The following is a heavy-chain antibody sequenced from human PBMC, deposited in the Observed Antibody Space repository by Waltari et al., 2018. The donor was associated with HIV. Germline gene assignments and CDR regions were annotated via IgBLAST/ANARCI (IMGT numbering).Heavy chain of an antibody. Sequence: HVQLLQSGAEVKKAGSSVKVSCKASGGTFHSHSVSWVRQAPAQGLEGMGEIIPIFGTPRYAQKFQGRVTITADVSTSTAYMEMRSLRSEDSAVFYCARIGDDAALQLYVDGGAFDVWGQGTRVTVSS. CDR2: IIPIFGTP. CDR1: GGTFHSHS. CDR3: ARIGDDAALQLYVDGGAFDV. V-gene: IGHV1-69*01. J-gene: IGHJ3*01. D-gene: IGHD3-10*02.